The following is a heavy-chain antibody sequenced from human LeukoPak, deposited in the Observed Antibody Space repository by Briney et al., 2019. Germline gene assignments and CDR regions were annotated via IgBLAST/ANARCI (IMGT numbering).Heavy chain of an antibody. Sequence: SETLSLTRTVSGGSVSSGSYYWSWIRQPPGKGLEWIGYIYYSGSTNYNPSLKSRVTISVDTSKNQFSLKLSSVTAADTAVYYCARDLRIQDAFDIWGQGTMVTVSS. V-gene: IGHV4-61*01. J-gene: IGHJ3*02. CDR2: IYYSGST. D-gene: IGHD3-16*01. CDR1: GGSVSSGSYY. CDR3: ARDLRIQDAFDI.